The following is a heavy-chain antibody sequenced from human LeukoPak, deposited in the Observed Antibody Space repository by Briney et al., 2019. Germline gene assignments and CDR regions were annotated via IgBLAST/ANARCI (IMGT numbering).Heavy chain of an antibody. Sequence: PSGTXSLTCXXSGGSISSSNWWSWVRQPPGKGLEWIGEIYHSGSTNYNPSLKSRVTISVDKSKDQFSLKLSSVTAADTAVYYCASPPLNCSSTSCYGRYFDYWGQGTLVTVSS. CDR3: ASPPLNCSSTSCYGRYFDY. D-gene: IGHD2-2*01. CDR1: GGSISSSNW. V-gene: IGHV4-4*02. CDR2: IYHSGST. J-gene: IGHJ4*02.